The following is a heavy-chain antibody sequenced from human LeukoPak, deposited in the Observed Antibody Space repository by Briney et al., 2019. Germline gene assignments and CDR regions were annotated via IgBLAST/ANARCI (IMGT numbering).Heavy chain of an antibody. Sequence: SETLSLTCTVSGGSISSGSYYWSWIRQPAGKGLEWIGRIYTSGSTNYNPSLKSRVTISVDTSKNQFSLKLSSVTAADTAVYYCARGGRRRITIFGVVPIYFDYWGQGTLVTVSS. V-gene: IGHV4-61*02. CDR1: GGSISSGSYY. CDR3: ARGGRRRITIFGVVPIYFDY. CDR2: IYTSGST. J-gene: IGHJ4*02. D-gene: IGHD3-3*01.